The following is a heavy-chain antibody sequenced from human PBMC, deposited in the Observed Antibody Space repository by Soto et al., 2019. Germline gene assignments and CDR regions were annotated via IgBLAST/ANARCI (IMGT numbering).Heavy chain of an antibody. J-gene: IGHJ6*02. CDR2: IYPGDSDT. Sequence: PGESLKISCKGSGYSFTSYWIGWVRQMPGKGLEWMGIIYPGDSDTRYSPSFQGQVTISADKSISTAYLQWSSLKASDTAMYYWSLLYYGGNRPSYYYYYGMDVWGQGTTVTVSS. CDR1: GYSFTSYW. V-gene: IGHV5-51*01. D-gene: IGHD4-17*01. CDR3: SLLYYGGNRPSYYYYYGMDV.